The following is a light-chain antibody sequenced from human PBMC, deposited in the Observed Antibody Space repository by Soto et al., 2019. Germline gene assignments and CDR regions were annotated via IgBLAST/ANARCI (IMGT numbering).Light chain of an antibody. Sequence: QSALTEPPAASGSRGQSVTISCTGTSNAVGGHDFVAWHQHHPGKAPRLIISDVSKRPSGIPHRFSGSTSGYTAFLTVSGLQAEDEADYYCSSFVGGTTYVFGTGTKVTVL. CDR1: SNAVGGHDF. J-gene: IGLJ1*01. V-gene: IGLV2-8*01. CDR2: DVS. CDR3: SSFVGGTTYV.